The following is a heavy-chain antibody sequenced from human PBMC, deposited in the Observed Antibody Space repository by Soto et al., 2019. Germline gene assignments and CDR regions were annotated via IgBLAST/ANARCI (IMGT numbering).Heavy chain of an antibody. V-gene: IGHV3-66*01. CDR1: GFTVSSNY. CDR3: ARVLWDCSSTSCYMYYYYMDV. D-gene: IGHD2-2*01. CDR2: IYSGGST. J-gene: IGHJ6*03. Sequence: GGSLRLSCAASGFTVSSNYMSWVRQAPGKGLEWVSFIYSGGSTYYADSVKGRFTSSRDNSKNTLYLQMNSLRAEDTAVYYCARVLWDCSSTSCYMYYYYMDVWGKGTTVTVSS.